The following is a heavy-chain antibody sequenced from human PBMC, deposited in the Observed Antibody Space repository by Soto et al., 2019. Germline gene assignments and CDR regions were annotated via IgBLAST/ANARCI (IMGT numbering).Heavy chain of an antibody. CDR1: GFTFSSYA. CDR2: ISYDGSNK. J-gene: IGHJ3*02. D-gene: IGHD6-19*01. Sequence: GGSLRLSCAASGFTFSSYAMHWVRQAPGKGLEWVAVISYDGSNKYYADSVKGRFTISRDNSKNTLYLQMNSLRAEDTAVYYCARDLSSGWPADAFDIWGQGTMVTVSS. CDR3: ARDLSSGWPADAFDI. V-gene: IGHV3-30-3*01.